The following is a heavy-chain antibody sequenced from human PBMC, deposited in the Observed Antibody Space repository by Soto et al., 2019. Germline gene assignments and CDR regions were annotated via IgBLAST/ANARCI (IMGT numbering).Heavy chain of an antibody. D-gene: IGHD6-6*01. CDR2: ISTYNGRT. V-gene: IGHV1-18*01. CDR3: VRAEYDSSSGDY. J-gene: IGHJ4*02. Sequence: ASVKVSCKASGYTFTTYGIIWVRQAPGQGLEWMGWISTYNGRTHYAQNLQGRATMTTDTSTTTAYMEVRSLRFDDSAVYYCVRAEYDSSSGDYWGQGTLVTVSS. CDR1: GYTFTTYG.